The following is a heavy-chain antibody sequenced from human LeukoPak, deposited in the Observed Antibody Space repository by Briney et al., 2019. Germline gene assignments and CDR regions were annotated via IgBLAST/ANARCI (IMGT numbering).Heavy chain of an antibody. CDR2: ISYDGSNK. Sequence: PGGSLRLSCAASGFTFSSYGMHWVRQAPGKGLEWVAVISYDGSNKYYADSVKGRFSISRDNSKNTLYLQMNSLRAEDTAVYYCARAYMVRGVITHHDAFDIWGQGTMVTVSS. CDR1: GFTFSSYG. D-gene: IGHD3-10*01. V-gene: IGHV3-30*19. CDR3: ARAYMVRGVITHHDAFDI. J-gene: IGHJ3*02.